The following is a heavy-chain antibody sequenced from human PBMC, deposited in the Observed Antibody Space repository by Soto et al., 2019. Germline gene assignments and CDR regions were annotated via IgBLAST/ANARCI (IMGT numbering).Heavy chain of an antibody. V-gene: IGHV1-8*02. CDR1: GYTFTSSG. D-gene: IGHD3-9*01. J-gene: IGHJ6*03. CDR3: ARGRYFDWLFTYYYYYYYMDV. Sequence: ASVKVSCKASGYTFTSSGITWVRQAPGQGLEWMGWMSANSGNTSYAQKFQGRVTMTRNTSISTAYMELSSLRSEDTAVYYCARGRYFDWLFTYYYYYYYMDVWGKGTTVTVSS. CDR2: MSANSGNT.